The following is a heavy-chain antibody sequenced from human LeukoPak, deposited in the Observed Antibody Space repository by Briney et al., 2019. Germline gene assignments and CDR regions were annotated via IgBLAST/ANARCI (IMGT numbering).Heavy chain of an antibody. CDR1: GFIFSDYT. CDR3: AKFFDD. CDR2: ISNSSSYI. V-gene: IGHV3-21*01. J-gene: IGHJ4*02. Sequence: PGGSLRLSCAASGFIFSDYTMNWVRQAPGKGLEWVSSISNSSSYIYYADSVRGRFTISRDNAKNSLYLQMNSLTAEDTAVYYCAKFFDDWGQGTLVTVSS.